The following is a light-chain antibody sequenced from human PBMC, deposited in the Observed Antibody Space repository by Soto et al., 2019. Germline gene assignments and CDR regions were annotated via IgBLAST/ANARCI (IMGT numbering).Light chain of an antibody. Sequence: QSVLTQPASVSGSPGQSITISCTGTSSDVGGYNYVSWYQQHPGKAPKLMIYEVNNRPSGVSNRFSGSKSGNTASLTISGLQAEDEADYYCSSYTSNSPYVFGTGTKVTVL. J-gene: IGLJ1*01. CDR3: SSYTSNSPYV. V-gene: IGLV2-14*01. CDR1: SSDVGGYNY. CDR2: EVN.